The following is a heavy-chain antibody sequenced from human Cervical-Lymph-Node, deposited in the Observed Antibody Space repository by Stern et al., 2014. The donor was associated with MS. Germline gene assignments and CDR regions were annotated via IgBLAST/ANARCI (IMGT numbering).Heavy chain of an antibody. J-gene: IGHJ3*02. Sequence: VQLVESGAEVKKPGASVQVSCKASEYTFSYFFMHWIRQAPGQGLEWMGVINPSGGFTTYAQRFQGRFTMTRETSTSTVFMKLSSLTSEDTAVYYCASARNTAFDIWGQGTSVIVSS. V-gene: IGHV1-46*03. CDR1: EYTFSYFF. CDR2: INPSGGFT. CDR3: ASARNTAFDI.